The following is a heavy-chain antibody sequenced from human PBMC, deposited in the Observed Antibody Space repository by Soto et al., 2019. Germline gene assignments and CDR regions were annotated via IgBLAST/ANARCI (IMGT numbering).Heavy chain of an antibody. J-gene: IGHJ4*02. Sequence: QVQLVESGGGVVQPGRSLRLSCEASGFTFSSYGMHWVRQAPGKGLEWVAGIWYGGSNTYYTDSVKGRFTISGDNSKNTPYLQMNSRRAESTSVYHCARGGYYCTSVYYSTSYYFDYWGQGTLVTVSS. CDR3: ARGGYYCTSVYYSTSYYFDY. D-gene: IGHD3-22*01. CDR1: GFTFSSYG. CDR2: IWYGGSNT. V-gene: IGHV3-33*01.